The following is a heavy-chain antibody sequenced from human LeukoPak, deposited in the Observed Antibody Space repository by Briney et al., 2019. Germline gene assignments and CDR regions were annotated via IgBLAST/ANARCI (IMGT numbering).Heavy chain of an antibody. J-gene: IGHJ6*03. V-gene: IGHV1-69*05. D-gene: IGHD2-21*01. Sequence: SVKVSCKASGGTFSSYAISWVRQAPGQGLEGMGRIIPIFGTANYAQKFQGRVTITTDESTSTAYMELSSLRSEDTAVYYCARDVAIPPPKNYYYMDVWGKGTTVTVSS. CDR3: ARDVAIPPPKNYYYMDV. CDR2: IIPIFGTA. CDR1: GGTFSSYA.